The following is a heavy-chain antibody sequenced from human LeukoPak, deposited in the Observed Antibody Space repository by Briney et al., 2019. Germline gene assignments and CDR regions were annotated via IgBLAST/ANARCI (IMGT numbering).Heavy chain of an antibody. CDR2: INSDGSST. J-gene: IGHJ4*02. Sequence: GGSLRLSCAASGFTFSTYWMHWVRHAPGKGLVWVSRINSDGSSTNYADSVKGRFTISRDNSKNTLYLQMNSLRAEDTAVYYCAKFAMIVVVTHFDYWGQGTLVTVSS. CDR3: AKFAMIVVVTHFDY. V-gene: IGHV3-74*01. D-gene: IGHD3-22*01. CDR1: GFTFSTYW.